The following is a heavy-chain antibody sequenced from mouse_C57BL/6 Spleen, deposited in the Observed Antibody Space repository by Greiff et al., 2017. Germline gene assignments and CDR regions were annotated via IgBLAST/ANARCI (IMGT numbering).Heavy chain of an antibody. CDR2: IRSKSNNYAT. J-gene: IGHJ4*01. CDR1: GFSFNTYA. Sequence: EVQGVESGGGLVQPKGSLKLSCAASGFSFNTYAMNWVRQAPGKGLEWVARIRSKSNNYATYYADSVKDRFTISRDDSESMLYLQMNNLKTEDTAMYYCVAADYSSYYYAMDYWGQGTSVTVSS. D-gene: IGHD2-12*01. V-gene: IGHV10-1*01. CDR3: VAADYSSYYYAMDY.